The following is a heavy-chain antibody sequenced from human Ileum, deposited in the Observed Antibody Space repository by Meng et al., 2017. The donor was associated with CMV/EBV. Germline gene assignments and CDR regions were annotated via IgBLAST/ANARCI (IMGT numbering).Heavy chain of an antibody. V-gene: IGHV3-7*01. CDR2: IKQDGSEQ. CDR3: ARDEGVLGWFDP. J-gene: IGHJ5*02. D-gene: IGHD3-10*01. CDR1: GFTFSSYW. Sequence: GESLKISCAASGFTFSSYWMSWVRQAPGKGLEWVANIKQDGSEQYYVDSVKGRFAISRDNAKNSLDLQMNSLRAEDTAVYYCARDEGVLGWFDPWGQGTLVTVSS.